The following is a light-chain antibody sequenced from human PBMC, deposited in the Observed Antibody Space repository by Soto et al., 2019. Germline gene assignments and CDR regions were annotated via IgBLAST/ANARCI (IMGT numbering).Light chain of an antibody. CDR1: SSDVGGYNY. V-gene: IGLV2-14*03. Sequence: VLTQPASVSGSPGQSITISCTGTSSDVGGYNYVSWYQHHPGKAPKLMIYDVSNRPSGVSNRFSGSKSGNTASLTITGLQPEDEADYYCCSYTTSNTRQIVFGTGTKVTVL. J-gene: IGLJ1*01. CDR2: DVS. CDR3: CSYTTSNTRQIV.